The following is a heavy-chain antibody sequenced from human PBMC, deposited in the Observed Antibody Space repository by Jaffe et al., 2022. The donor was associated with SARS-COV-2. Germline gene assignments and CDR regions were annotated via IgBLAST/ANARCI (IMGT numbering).Heavy chain of an antibody. CDR3: ARTRAAALYYFDS. D-gene: IGHD6-13*01. V-gene: IGHV3-33*01. CDR2: IWYDGTKK. CDR1: GFIFSDYC. J-gene: IGHJ4*02. Sequence: QVQLVESGGGVVQPGGSLRLSCTASGFIFSDYCMHWVRQAPGKGLEWVALIWYDGTKKYYAESVTGRFTISRDNSKNTLYLQMNSLRAEDTAFYYCARTRAAALYYFDSWGQGTLLTVSS.